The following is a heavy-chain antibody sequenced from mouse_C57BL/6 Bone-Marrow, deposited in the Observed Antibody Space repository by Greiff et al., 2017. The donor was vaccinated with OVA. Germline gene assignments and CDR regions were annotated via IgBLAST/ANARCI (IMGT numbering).Heavy chain of an antibody. CDR1: GYTFTSYG. CDR3: AVWRYYFDY. Sequence: VQLQESGAELARPGASVKLSCKASGYTFTSYGISWVKQSPGQGLEWIGEIYPRSGNTYYNEKFKGKATLTADKSSSTAYMELHSLTSEDSAVYFCAVWRYYFDYWGQGTTLTVSS. CDR2: IYPRSGNT. V-gene: IGHV1-81*01. J-gene: IGHJ2*01.